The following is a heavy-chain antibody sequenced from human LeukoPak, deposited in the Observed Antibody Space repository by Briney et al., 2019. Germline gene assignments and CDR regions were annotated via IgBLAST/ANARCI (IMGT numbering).Heavy chain of an antibody. CDR2: IRYDGSNK. J-gene: IGHJ4*02. V-gene: IGHV3-30*02. D-gene: IGHD5-24*01. Sequence: PGGSLRLSCAASGFTFSSYGMHWVRQAPGKGLEWVAFIRYDGSNKYYADSVKGRFTISRDNSKNTLYLQMNSLRAEDTAVYYCAKGEHVEMATDFDYWGQGTLVTVSS. CDR1: GFTFSSYG. CDR3: AKGEHVEMATDFDY.